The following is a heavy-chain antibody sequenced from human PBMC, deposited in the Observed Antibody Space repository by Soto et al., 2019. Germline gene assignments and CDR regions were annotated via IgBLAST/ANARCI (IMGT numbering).Heavy chain of an antibody. V-gene: IGHV4-59*01. CDR3: ARENPGEWQTKPYYYYMDV. CDR1: GGYISSYY. Sequence: PSETLSLTCTVCGGYISSYYWSWIRQPPGKGLEWIGYIYYSGSTNYNPSLKSRVTISVDTSKNQFSLKLSSVTAADTAVYYCARENPGEWQTKPYYYYMDVWGKGTTVTVSS. D-gene: IGHD3-16*01. J-gene: IGHJ6*03. CDR2: IYYSGST.